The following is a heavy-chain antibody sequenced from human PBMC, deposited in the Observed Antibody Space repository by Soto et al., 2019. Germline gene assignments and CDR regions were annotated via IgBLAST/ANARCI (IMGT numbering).Heavy chain of an antibody. CDR2: ISGGGGST. Sequence: EVQVLDSGGDLVQSGGSLRLSCAASGFTFSNYAMSWVRQAPGMGLEWVSYISGGGGSTYYADSVKGRFTISRDNSKNPLYLQMNSLRAEDTAVYYCAENNIFGLSTKDYWGQGTLVTVSS. V-gene: IGHV3-23*01. CDR1: GFTFSNYA. D-gene: IGHD3-3*02. CDR3: AENNIFGLSTKDY. J-gene: IGHJ4*02.